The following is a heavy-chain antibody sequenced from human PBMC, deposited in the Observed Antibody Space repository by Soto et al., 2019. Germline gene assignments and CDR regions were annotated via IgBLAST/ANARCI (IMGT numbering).Heavy chain of an antibody. Sequence: EVQLVESGGGLVKPGGSLRLPCEASGFIFRNAWMNWVRQAPGKGLEWAGRIKSKTDGGTSDYAAPVKGRFTISKDDSKHTLYLEMNSLKTEDTAVYYCTTFGDFDAFDIWGQGTVVTVSS. CDR2: IKSKTDGGTS. CDR3: TTFGDFDAFDI. D-gene: IGHD4-17*01. V-gene: IGHV3-15*01. J-gene: IGHJ3*02. CDR1: GFIFRNAW.